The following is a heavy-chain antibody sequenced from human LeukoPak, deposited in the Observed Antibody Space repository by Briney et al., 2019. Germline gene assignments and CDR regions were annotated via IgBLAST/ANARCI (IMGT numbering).Heavy chain of an antibody. CDR3: ATFFLVGAAN. D-gene: IGHD1-26*01. CDR1: GFTFFAHA. V-gene: IGHV3-30*04. J-gene: IGHJ4*02. Sequence: PGGSLRLSCAASGFTFFAHAMHWVRQAPGKGLEWVAVISYDGSNKHYADSMTGRFTISRDNSKNTLYLQMNSLRSEDTAVYYCATFFLVGAANWGQGTLVTVSS. CDR2: ISYDGSNK.